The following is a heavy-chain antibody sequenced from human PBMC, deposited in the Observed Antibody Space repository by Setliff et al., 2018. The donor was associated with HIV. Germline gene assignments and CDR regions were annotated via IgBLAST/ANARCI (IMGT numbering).Heavy chain of an antibody. CDR3: ARYGSGLDY. CDR2: IYPGDSDT. CDR1: GYTFTNFW. V-gene: IGHV5-51*01. J-gene: IGHJ4*02. D-gene: IGHD6-19*01. Sequence: PGESLKISCKASGYTFTNFWIGWVRQVPGKGLEWMGIIYPGDSDTRYSPSFQGQVTISADKSTSAAYVQWSSLKASDTAMYYCARYGSGLDYWGQGTLVTVSS.